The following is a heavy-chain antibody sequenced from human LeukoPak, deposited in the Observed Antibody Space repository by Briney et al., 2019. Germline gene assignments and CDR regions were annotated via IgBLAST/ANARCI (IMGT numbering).Heavy chain of an antibody. CDR3: ARGAYFDRLLSYLDY. CDR1: GFTFSSYW. J-gene: IGHJ4*02. V-gene: IGHV3-74*01. CDR2: INSDGSST. Sequence: GGSLRLSCAASGFTFSSYWMHWVRQAPGKGLVWVSRINSDGSSTSYADSVKGRFTISRDNAKNTLYLQMNSLRAEDTAVYYCARGAYFDRLLSYLDYWGQGTLVTVSS. D-gene: IGHD3-9*01.